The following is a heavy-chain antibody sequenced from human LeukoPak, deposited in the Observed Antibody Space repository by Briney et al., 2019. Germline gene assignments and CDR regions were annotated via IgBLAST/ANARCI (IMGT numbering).Heavy chain of an antibody. CDR2: ISGSGGSR. CDR3: AKATTAAEYYFDF. D-gene: IGHD1-1*01. V-gene: IGHV3-23*01. CDR1: GFSFSSYD. J-gene: IGHJ4*02. Sequence: PGGSLRLSCAASGFSFSSYDMSWVRQAPGKGLEWVSGISGSGGSRYYADSVKGRFTISRDNSKNTLYLQMNSLRAEDTAIYYCAKATTAAEYYFDFWGQATLVTVSS.